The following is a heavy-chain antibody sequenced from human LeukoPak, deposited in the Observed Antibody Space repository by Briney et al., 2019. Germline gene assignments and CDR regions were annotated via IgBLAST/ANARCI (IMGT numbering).Heavy chain of an antibody. Sequence: GGSLRLSCAASGFSFSSYGMHWVRQAPGKGLEWVAVISYDGSNKYYADSVKGRFTIFRDNSKNTLYLQMSSLRPEDTAVYYCASGGYTSSWYVVDYWGQGTLVTVSS. V-gene: IGHV3-30*03. CDR1: GFSFSSYG. CDR2: ISYDGSNK. J-gene: IGHJ4*02. CDR3: ASGGYTSSWYVVDY. D-gene: IGHD6-13*01.